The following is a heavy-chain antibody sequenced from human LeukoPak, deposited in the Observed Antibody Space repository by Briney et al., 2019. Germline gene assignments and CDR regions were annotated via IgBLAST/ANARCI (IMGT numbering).Heavy chain of an antibody. CDR2: IYSGGST. J-gene: IGHJ6*02. CDR3: ARDAVDTANAV. V-gene: IGHV3-53*01. D-gene: IGHD5-18*01. CDR1: GFTVSSNY. Sequence: GGSLRLSCAASGFTVSSNYMSWVRQAPGKGLEWVSVIYSGGSTYYADSVKGRFTISRDNAKNTLYLQMNSLRAEDTAVYYCARDAVDTANAVWGQGTTVTVSS.